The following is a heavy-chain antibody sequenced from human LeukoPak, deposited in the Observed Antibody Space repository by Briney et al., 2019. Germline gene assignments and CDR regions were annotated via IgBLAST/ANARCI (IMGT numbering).Heavy chain of an antibody. CDR1: GYTFTGYY. D-gene: IGHD6-19*01. CDR2: INPNSGGT. CDR3: ARGLVAGTKGAFDI. V-gene: IGHV1-2*06. J-gene: IGHJ3*02. Sequence: ASVKVSCKASGYTFTGYYMHWVRQAPGQGLEWMGRINPNSGGTNYAQKLQGRVTMTTDTSTSTAYMELRSLRSDDTAVYYCARGLVAGTKGAFDIWGQGTMVTVSS.